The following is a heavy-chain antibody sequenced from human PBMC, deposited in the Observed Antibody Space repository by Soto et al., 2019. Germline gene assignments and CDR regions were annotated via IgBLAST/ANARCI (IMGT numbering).Heavy chain of an antibody. CDR2: INPSGGST. V-gene: IGHV1-46*01. Sequence: GASVKVSCKASGYTFTSYCMHWVRQAPGQGLEWMGIINPSGGSTSYAQKFQGRVTMTRDTSTSTVYMELSSLRSEDTAVYYCARQYCSGGSCYGFAYYYMDVWGKGTTVTVSS. CDR3: ARQYCSGGSCYGFAYYYMDV. CDR1: GYTFTSYC. D-gene: IGHD2-15*01. J-gene: IGHJ6*03.